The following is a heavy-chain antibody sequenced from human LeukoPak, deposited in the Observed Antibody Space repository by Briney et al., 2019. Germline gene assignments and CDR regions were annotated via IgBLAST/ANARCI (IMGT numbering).Heavy chain of an antibody. CDR3: ARGPLSSSTFHYYGLDV. Sequence: SETLSLTCTASGDSVSSPNYYWNWIRQPPGKGLEWIGYIYNSGRTNYNPSLKSRVTISVDTSKNQVSLKLSSVAAADTAVYYCARGPLSSSTFHYYGLDVWGPGTTVTVSS. V-gene: IGHV4-61*01. CDR2: IYNSGRT. D-gene: IGHD2/OR15-2a*01. J-gene: IGHJ6*02. CDR1: GDSVSSPNYY.